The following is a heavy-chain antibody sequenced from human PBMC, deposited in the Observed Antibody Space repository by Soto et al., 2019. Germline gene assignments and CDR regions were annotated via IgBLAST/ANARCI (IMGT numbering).Heavy chain of an antibody. CDR2: IYNDVST. D-gene: IGHD2-8*01. CDR1: GGSMSRYY. V-gene: IGHV4-59*08. CDR3: ARRRCLGVRCYEGNWLDP. J-gene: IGHJ5*02. Sequence: SETLSLTCTVSGGSMSRYYWTWIRQPPGKGLEWIGYIYNDVSTRYNPSLRSRVTISMDTSKNQFSLKLTSVTAADTALFYCARRRCLGVRCYEGNWLDPWGQGILVTVSS.